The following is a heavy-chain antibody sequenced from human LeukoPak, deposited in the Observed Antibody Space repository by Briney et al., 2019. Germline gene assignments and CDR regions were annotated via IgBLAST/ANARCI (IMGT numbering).Heavy chain of an antibody. CDR2: ISSSCSTM. V-gene: IGHV3-48*03. Sequence: GGSLRLSCAASGFTFSSYEMNWVRQAPWKGLEWISYISSSCSTMYYADSVKGRFTISRDNAKNSLYLQMNSLRAEDTAIYYCASSSWYALDYWGQGTLVTVSS. J-gene: IGHJ4*02. CDR1: GFTFSSYE. CDR3: ASSSWYALDY. D-gene: IGHD6-13*01.